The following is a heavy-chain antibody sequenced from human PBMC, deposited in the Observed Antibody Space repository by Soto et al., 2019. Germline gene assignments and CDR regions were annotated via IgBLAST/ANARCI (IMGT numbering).Heavy chain of an antibody. Sequence: LRLSCAASGFTFSGSAMHWVRQASGKGLEWVGRIRSKANSYATAYAASVKGRFTISRDDSKNTAYLQMNSLKTEDTAVYYCTRLAPGIASHWGQGTLVTVSS. CDR3: TRLAPGIASH. D-gene: IGHD6-13*01. CDR1: GFTFSGSA. J-gene: IGHJ4*02. CDR2: IRSKANSYAT. V-gene: IGHV3-73*01.